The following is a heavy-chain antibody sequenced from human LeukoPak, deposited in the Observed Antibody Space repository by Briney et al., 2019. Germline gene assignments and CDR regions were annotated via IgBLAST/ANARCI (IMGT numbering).Heavy chain of an antibody. CDR3: ARHDISGIYFDY. D-gene: IGHD3-9*01. CDR2: ISSSGSTI. Sequence: GGSLRLSCAASGFTFSDYYISWIRQAPGKGLEWVSYISSSGSTIYYADSVKGRFTISRDNAKNSLYLQMNSLRDEDTAVYYCARHDISGIYFDYWGQGTLVTVSS. CDR1: GFTFSDYY. V-gene: IGHV3-11*01. J-gene: IGHJ4*02.